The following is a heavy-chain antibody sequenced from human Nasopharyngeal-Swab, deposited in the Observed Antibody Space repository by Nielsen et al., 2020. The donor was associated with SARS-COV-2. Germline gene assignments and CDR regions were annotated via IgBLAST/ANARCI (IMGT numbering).Heavy chain of an antibody. CDR2: IYSGGST. Sequence: GGSLRLSCAASGFTVSSNYMSWVRQAPGKGLEWDSVIYSGGSTYYADSVKGRFTISRHNSKNTLYLQMNSLRAEDTAVYYCARDLDSGSYPYWGQGTLVTVSS. V-gene: IGHV3-53*04. CDR3: ARDLDSGSYPY. CDR1: GFTVSSNY. J-gene: IGHJ4*02. D-gene: IGHD1-26*01.